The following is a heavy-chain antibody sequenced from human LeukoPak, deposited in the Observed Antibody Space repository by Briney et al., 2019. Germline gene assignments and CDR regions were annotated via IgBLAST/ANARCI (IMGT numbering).Heavy chain of an antibody. D-gene: IGHD3-16*01. CDR2: LYSDGNT. CDR1: GFTVITND. J-gene: IGHJ4*02. V-gene: IGHV3-53*01. Sequence: PGRTLRLSCAASGFTVITNDMTWVRQAAGKGPEWVSVLYSDGNTKYADSVQGRFTISRDNSKNTLYLEMNSLSPDDTAVYYCARGVEPLAANTLAYWGQGTLVTVSS. CDR3: ARGVEPLAANTLAY.